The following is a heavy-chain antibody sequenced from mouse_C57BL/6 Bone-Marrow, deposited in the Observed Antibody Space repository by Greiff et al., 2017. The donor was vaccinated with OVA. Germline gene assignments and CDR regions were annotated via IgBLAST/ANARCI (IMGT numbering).Heavy chain of an antibody. CDR3: AGELAWFAY. D-gene: IGHD4-1*01. CDR1: GFPFTSGYY. V-gene: IGHV12-3*01. CDR2: ITHSGET. J-gene: IGHJ3*01. Sequence: QVQLQQSGPGLVKPSQSLVLPCSITGFPFTSGYYWIWIRQSPGKPLEWMGYITHSGETFYNPSLQSPISITRETSKNQFFLQLNSVTTEETAMYYCAGELAWFAYWGQGTLVTVSA.